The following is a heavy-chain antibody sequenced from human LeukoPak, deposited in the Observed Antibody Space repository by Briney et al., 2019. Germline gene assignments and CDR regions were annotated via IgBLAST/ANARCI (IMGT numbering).Heavy chain of an antibody. J-gene: IGHJ3*02. CDR1: GDSISSSSYY. V-gene: IGHV4-39*07. D-gene: IGHD4-23*01. Sequence: PSETLSLTCTVSGDSISSSSYYWGWIRQPPGKELEWIGSIYYSGSTYYNPSLNSRVTTSVDTSKNQFSLKLSSVTAADTAVYYCARDYLGGNPDAFDIWGQGTMVTVSS. CDR2: IYYSGST. CDR3: ARDYLGGNPDAFDI.